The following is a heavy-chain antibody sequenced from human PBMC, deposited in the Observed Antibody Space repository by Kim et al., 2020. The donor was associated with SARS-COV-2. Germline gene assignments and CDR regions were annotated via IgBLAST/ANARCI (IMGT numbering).Heavy chain of an antibody. Sequence: GGSLRLFCAASGFTFRDYYMTWVRQAPGKGLEWVSVIYFDGSTYYADSVKGRFTISRDNSKNTLYLHLNSLRADDTAVYYCAREKEYSSGWGFGGIYYDSWGQGTLVTVSS. CDR2: IYFDGST. J-gene: IGHJ4*02. V-gene: IGHV3-66*01. D-gene: IGHD6-19*01. CDR3: AREKEYSSGWGFGGIYYDS. CDR1: GFTFRDYY.